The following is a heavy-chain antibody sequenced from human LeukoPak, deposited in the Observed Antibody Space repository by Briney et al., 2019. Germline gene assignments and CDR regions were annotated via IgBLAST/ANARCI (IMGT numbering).Heavy chain of an antibody. J-gene: IGHJ5*02. Sequence: SETLSLTCAVYGGSFSGYYCSWIRQPPGKGLEWIGEINHSGSTNYNPSLKSRVTISVDTSKNQFSLKLSSVTAAETAVYYCARGRRPTLLLHWFQPWRQGTLLPVSS. CDR2: INHSGST. CDR3: ARGRRPTLLLHWFQP. CDR1: GGSFSGYY. V-gene: IGHV4-34*01. D-gene: IGHD2/OR15-2a*01.